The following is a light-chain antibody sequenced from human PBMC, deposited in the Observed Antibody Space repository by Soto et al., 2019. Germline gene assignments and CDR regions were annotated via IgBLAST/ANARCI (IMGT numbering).Light chain of an antibody. Sequence: QSVLAQPASVPGSPGQSITIYCTATSSDIDTDKYVSWYQQHPGKAPKLMIFEVTNRPSGVSNRFSGSKSANTASLIISGLQAEDEANYYCGSYTTSSTLVFGGGTKLTVL. CDR2: EVT. CDR3: GSYTTSSTLV. J-gene: IGLJ3*02. CDR1: SSDIDTDKY. V-gene: IGLV2-14*01.